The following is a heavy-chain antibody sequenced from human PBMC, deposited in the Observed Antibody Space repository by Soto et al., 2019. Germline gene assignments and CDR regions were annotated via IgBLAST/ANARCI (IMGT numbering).Heavy chain of an antibody. CDR1: GGSVGSGAYY. J-gene: IGHJ3*01. CDR2: IQYSGDT. Sequence: QVLLQEPGPGQVRPSETLSLTCIVSGGSVGSGAYYWSWIRQPPGSALEWIGYIQYSGDTNYNSFLKSRVTISVDRSTNRFSLKLTSVTAADRAFYYCARHDYADRTFHLWGHGTKVTVSS. CDR3: ARHDYADRTFHL. V-gene: IGHV4-61*08. D-gene: IGHD5-12*01.